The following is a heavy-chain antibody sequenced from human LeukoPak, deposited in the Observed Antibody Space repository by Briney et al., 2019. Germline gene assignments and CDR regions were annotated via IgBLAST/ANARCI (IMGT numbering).Heavy chain of an antibody. D-gene: IGHD3-10*02. Sequence: GGSLRLSCAASGFTFSSYWMHWVRQAPGKGLVWVSRIKTDGSNTNYADSVKGRFTISRDNAKNSLYLQMNSLRAEDTAVYYCAELGITMIGGVWGKGTTVTISS. CDR1: GFTFSSYW. CDR3: AELGITMIGGV. V-gene: IGHV3-74*01. J-gene: IGHJ6*04. CDR2: IKTDGSNT.